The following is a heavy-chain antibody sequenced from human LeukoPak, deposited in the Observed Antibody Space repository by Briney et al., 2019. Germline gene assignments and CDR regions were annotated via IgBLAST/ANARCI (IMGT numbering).Heavy chain of an antibody. D-gene: IGHD3-10*01. J-gene: IGHJ4*02. V-gene: IGHV3-21*01. Sequence: PGGSLRLSCAASGFTFSSYSMNWVRQAPGKGLEWVSSISSSSSYINYADSVKGRFTISRDNAKNSLYLQMNSLRAEDTAVYYCARALKRGPDYWGQGTLVTVSS. CDR1: GFTFSSYS. CDR2: ISSSSSYI. CDR3: ARALKRGPDY.